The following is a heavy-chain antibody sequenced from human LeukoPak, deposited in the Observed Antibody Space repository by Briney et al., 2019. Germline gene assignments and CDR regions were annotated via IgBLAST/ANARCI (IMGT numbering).Heavy chain of an antibody. J-gene: IGHJ4*02. CDR1: GGSISSGDYY. Sequence: PSETLSLTCTVSGGSISSGDYYWSWIRQPPGKGLEWIGYIYYSGSTYYNPSLKSRVTISVDTSKNQFSLKLSSVTAADTAVYYCAGEGVITMMTHWGQGTLVTVSS. CDR3: AGEGVITMMTH. D-gene: IGHD3-22*01. V-gene: IGHV4-30-4*01. CDR2: IYYSGST.